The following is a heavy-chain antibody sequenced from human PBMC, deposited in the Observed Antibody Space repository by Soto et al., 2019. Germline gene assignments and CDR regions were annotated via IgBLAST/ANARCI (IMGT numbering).Heavy chain of an antibody. D-gene: IGHD4-17*01. Sequence: GGSLRLSCEASGFDFRYYGMHWVRQAPGKGLEWVSLISFDGNIKYYADSVKGRFTISRDNSKNTLYLQMSSLRGDDTAVYFCAKTGRDLGDPPNDYWGQGTLVTVSS. J-gene: IGHJ4*02. CDR2: ISFDGNIK. V-gene: IGHV3-30*18. CDR3: AKTGRDLGDPPNDY. CDR1: GFDFRYYG.